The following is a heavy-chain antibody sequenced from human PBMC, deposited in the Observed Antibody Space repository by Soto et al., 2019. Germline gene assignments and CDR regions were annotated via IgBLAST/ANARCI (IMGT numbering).Heavy chain of an antibody. CDR2: IKQDGSEK. J-gene: IGHJ6*02. CDR3: ARERITICGVLPRVYYYGMDV. D-gene: IGHD3-3*01. CDR1: VFTFSSYW. V-gene: IGHV3-7*01. Sequence: PVGSLRLSCASSVFTFSSYWMSCVRRSPGKWLEWVANIKQDGSEKYYVDSVKGRFTISRDNAKNSLYLQMNSLRAEDTAVYYCARERITICGVLPRVYYYGMDVWDQKTTVTVCS.